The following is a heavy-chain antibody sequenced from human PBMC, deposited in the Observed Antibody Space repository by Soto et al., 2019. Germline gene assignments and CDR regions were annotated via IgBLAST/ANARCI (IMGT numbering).Heavy chain of an antibody. Sequence: NPSETLSLTCTVSGGSVNSPNYYWGWIRQPPGKGLEWIGSIYNSATTYYNPSLKTRVTISADTSRNQFSLNLRSVTAADTAMYYCGRVVIAATRHPDFHYWGQGAMVTVSS. CDR2: IYNSATT. CDR1: GGSVNSPNYY. V-gene: IGHV4-39*01. D-gene: IGHD2-15*01. CDR3: GRVVIAATRHPDFHY. J-gene: IGHJ4*02.